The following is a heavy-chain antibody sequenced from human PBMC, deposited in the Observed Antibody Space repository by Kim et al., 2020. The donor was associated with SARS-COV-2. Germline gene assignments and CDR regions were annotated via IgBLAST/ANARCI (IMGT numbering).Heavy chain of an antibody. Sequence: NPSLKSRVTISVDTSKNQFSLKLSSVTAADTAVYYCASVAAVAYYYGMDVWGQGTTVTVSS. D-gene: IGHD6-13*01. V-gene: IGHV4-31*02. CDR3: ASVAAVAYYYGMDV. J-gene: IGHJ6*02.